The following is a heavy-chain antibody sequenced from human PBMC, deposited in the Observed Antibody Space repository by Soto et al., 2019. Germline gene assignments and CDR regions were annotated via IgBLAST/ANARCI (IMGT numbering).Heavy chain of an antibody. V-gene: IGHV4-34*01. Sequence: SETLSLTCAVYGGSFSGYYWSWIRQPPGKGLEWIGEINHSGSTNYNPSLKSRVTISVDTSKNQFSLKLSSVTAADTAVYYCARGAVAAATGHDAFDIWGQGTMVTVSS. CDR3: ARGAVAAATGHDAFDI. CDR1: GGSFSGYY. D-gene: IGHD2-15*01. J-gene: IGHJ3*02. CDR2: INHSGST.